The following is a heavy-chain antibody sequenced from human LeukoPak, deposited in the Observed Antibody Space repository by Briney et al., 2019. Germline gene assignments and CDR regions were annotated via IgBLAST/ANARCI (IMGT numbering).Heavy chain of an antibody. V-gene: IGHV5-51*01. CDR1: GYGFTSYW. D-gene: IGHD3-22*01. Sequence: GESLKIPCKGSGYGFTSYWIGWVRQMPGKGLEWMGIIYPGDSDTRYSPSFQGQVTISADKSISTAYLQWSSLKASDTAMYYCARHPRYYYDSSGYYFDYWGQGTLVTVSS. J-gene: IGHJ4*02. CDR3: ARHPRYYYDSSGYYFDY. CDR2: IYPGDSDT.